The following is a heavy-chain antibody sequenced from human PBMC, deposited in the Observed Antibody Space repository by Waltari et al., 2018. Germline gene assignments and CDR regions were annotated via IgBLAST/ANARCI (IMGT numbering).Heavy chain of an antibody. CDR3: ARANHSSSWSYYYGMDV. D-gene: IGHD6-13*01. CDR2: INHSGST. J-gene: IGHJ6*02. CDR1: GGSFSGYY. V-gene: IGHV4-34*01. Sequence: QVQLQQWGAGLLKPSETLSLTCAVHGGSFSGYYWSGIRQPPGKGLEWIGEINHSGSTNYNPSLKSRVTISVDTSKNQFSLKLSSVTAADTAVYYCARANHSSSWSYYYGMDVWGQGTTVTVSS.